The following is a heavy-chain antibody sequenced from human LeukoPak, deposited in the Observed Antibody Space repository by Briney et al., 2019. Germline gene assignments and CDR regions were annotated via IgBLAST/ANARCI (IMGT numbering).Heavy chain of an antibody. V-gene: IGHV3-11*01. Sequence: KSGGSLRLSCAASGFTFSDYYMSWIRQAPGKGLEWVSYISSSGSTIYYADSVKGRFTISRDNAKNSLYLQMNSLRAEDTAVYYCARVGITMVRGANNWFDPWGQGTLVTVSS. D-gene: IGHD3-10*01. CDR1: GFTFSDYY. J-gene: IGHJ5*02. CDR3: ARVGITMVRGANNWFDP. CDR2: ISSSGSTI.